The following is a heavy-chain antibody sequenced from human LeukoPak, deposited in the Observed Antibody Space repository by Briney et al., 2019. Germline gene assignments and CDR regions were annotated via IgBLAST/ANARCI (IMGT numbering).Heavy chain of an antibody. V-gene: IGHV4-38-2*02. CDR3: ASIYGSGSNRRPN. J-gene: IGHJ4*02. CDR2: IYHSGTA. Sequence: SETLSLTCTVSGYSITSGYYWGWIRQSPGKGLEWIGSIYHSGTAYYNPSLKSRVTISVDKSKNQFSLRLSSVTAADTAVYYCASIYGSGSNRRPNWGQGTLVTVSS. CDR1: GYSITSGYY. D-gene: IGHD3-10*01.